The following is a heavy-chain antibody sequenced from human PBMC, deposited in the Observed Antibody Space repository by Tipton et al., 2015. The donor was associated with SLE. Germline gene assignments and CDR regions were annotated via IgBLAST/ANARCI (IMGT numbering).Heavy chain of an antibody. V-gene: IGHV4-34*01. D-gene: IGHD1-26*01. CDR2: INHGGST. CDR1: GGSFSGYY. J-gene: IGHJ4*02. CDR3: ARGGGWELWYFDY. Sequence: TLSLTCAVYGGSFSGYYWSWIRQPPGKGLEWIGEINHGGSTNYNPSLKSRVTISVDTSKNQFSLKLSSVTAADTAVYYCARGGGWELWYFDYWGQGTLVTVSS.